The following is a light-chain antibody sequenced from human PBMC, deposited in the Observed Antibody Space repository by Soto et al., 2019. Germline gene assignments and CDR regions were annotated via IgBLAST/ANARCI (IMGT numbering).Light chain of an antibody. CDR3: QQYKNWPL. J-gene: IGKJ5*01. CDR2: GAS. Sequence: IVMTQSPATLSVSPGEEVTLSCRASQSVRSHLAWYQQKPGQPPRLLIYGASTRATGIPARFSGSGFGTEFTLTISSLQSEDFAVYYCQQYKNWPLFGQGTRLEIK. CDR1: QSVRSH. V-gene: IGKV3-15*01.